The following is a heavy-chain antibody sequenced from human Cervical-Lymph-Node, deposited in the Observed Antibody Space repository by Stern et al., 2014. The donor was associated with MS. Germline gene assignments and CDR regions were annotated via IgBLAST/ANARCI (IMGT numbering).Heavy chain of an antibody. CDR1: GYSFSDYW. J-gene: IGHJ3*02. Sequence: EVQLGESGTEVKKPGESLRISCKGSGYSFSDYWIGWVRQMPGKGLEWMGVIYPGESDTRYSPSFQGQVTISADKSITTAYLQWNSLKASDTALYYCAIYSVVPTTIQGGFAFEIWGQGTMVTVSS. CDR2: IYPGESDT. D-gene: IGHD1-14*01. CDR3: AIYSVVPTTIQGGFAFEI. V-gene: IGHV5-51*03.